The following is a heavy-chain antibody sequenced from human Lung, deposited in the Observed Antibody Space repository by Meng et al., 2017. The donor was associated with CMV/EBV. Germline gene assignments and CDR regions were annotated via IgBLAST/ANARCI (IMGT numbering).Heavy chain of an antibody. Sequence: SXTXSLXCAVYGGSFSGYYWSWIRQPPGKGLEWIGEINHSGSTNYNPSLKSRVTISVDTSKNQFSLKLSSVTAADTAVYYCARGYIVVVPAAMLRSGLYGMDVWXQGNXVTVSS. CDR3: ARGYIVVVPAAMLRSGLYGMDV. CDR2: INHSGST. J-gene: IGHJ6*02. CDR1: GGSFSGYY. V-gene: IGHV4-34*01. D-gene: IGHD2-2*01.